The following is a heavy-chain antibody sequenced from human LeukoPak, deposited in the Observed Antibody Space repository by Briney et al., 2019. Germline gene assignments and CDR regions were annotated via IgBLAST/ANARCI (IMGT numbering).Heavy chain of an antibody. CDR2: INPSGGST. Sequence: ASVKVSCKASGYTFTSYYMHCVRQAPGQGLEWMVIINPSGGSTSYAQKFQGRVTMTRDTSTSTVYMELSSLRSEDTAVYYCARDGRWYSNYVNYYYGMNVWGQGTTVTVSS. CDR3: ARDGRWYSNYVNYYYGMNV. V-gene: IGHV1-46*01. CDR1: GYTFTSYY. J-gene: IGHJ6*02. D-gene: IGHD4-11*01.